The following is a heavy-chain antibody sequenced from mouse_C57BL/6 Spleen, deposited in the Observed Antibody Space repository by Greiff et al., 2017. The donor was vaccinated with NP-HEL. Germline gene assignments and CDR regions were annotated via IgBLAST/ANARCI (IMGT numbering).Heavy chain of an antibody. V-gene: IGHV5-17*01. CDR1: GFTFSDYG. CDR3: ARTQLWYFDV. J-gene: IGHJ1*03. CDR2: ISSGSSTI. Sequence: EVKLVESGGGLVKPGGSLKLSCAASGFTFSDYGTHWVRQAPEKGLEWVAYISSGSSTIYYADTVKGRFTISRDNAKNTLFLQMTSLRSEDTAMYYCARTQLWYFDVWGTGTTVTVSS. D-gene: IGHD2-12*01.